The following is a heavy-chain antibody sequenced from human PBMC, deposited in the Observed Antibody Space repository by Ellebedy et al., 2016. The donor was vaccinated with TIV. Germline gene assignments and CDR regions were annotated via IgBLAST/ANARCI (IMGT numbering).Heavy chain of an antibody. J-gene: IGHJ4*02. CDR3: ARELGYCGSGDCQAGLGY. V-gene: IGHV3-53*01. CDR1: GFSVCSNY. Sequence: PGGSLRLSCAASGFSVCSNYVSFVRQAPGKGLEWVSYIYTGDSTYHADSVKGRFTISRDNSKNTVSLQMNSLRVEDTAVYYCARELGYCGSGDCQAGLGYWGQGTLVTVSS. D-gene: IGHD2-21*02. CDR2: IYTGDST.